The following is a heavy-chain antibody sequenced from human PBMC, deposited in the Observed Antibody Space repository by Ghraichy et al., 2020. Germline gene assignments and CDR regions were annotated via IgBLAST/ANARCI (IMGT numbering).Heavy chain of an antibody. CDR1: GFTFSSYS. Sequence: GGSLRLSCAASGFTFSSYSMNWVRQAPGKGLEWVSYISSSSSYIYYADSVKGRFTISRDNAKNSLYLQMNSLRAEDAAVYYWARDYCSSTSCYIRDYFDHWGQGTLVTVSS. V-gene: IGHV3-21*01. CDR3: ARDYCSSTSCYIRDYFDH. CDR2: ISSSSSYI. D-gene: IGHD2-2*02. J-gene: IGHJ4*02.